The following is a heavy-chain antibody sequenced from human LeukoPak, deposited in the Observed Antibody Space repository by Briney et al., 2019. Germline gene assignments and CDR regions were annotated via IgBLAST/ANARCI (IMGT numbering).Heavy chain of an antibody. V-gene: IGHV3-48*02. CDR3: AREGGGYDYIWFDP. J-gene: IGHJ5*02. CDR1: GFTFSSYS. Sequence: GGSLRLSCAASGFTFSSYSMNWVRQAPGKGLEWISYISSSGGTIYYADSVKGRFTISRDNAKNSLYLQMNSLRDEDTAVYYCAREGGGYDYIWFDPWGQGTLVTVSP. D-gene: IGHD5-12*01. CDR2: ISSSGGTI.